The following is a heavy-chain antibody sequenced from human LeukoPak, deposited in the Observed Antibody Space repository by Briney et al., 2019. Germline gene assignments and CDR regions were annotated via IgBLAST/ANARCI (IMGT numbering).Heavy chain of an antibody. CDR1: GGSISSYY. CDR2: IYYGGST. J-gene: IGHJ4*02. Sequence: SETLSLTCTVSGGSISSYYWSWIRQPPGKGLEWIGYIYYGGSTNYNPSLKSRVTISVDTSKNQFSLKLSSVTAADTAVYYCARDRSSSWYGRGFDYWGQGTLVTVSS. CDR3: ARDRSSSWYGRGFDY. D-gene: IGHD6-13*01. V-gene: IGHV4-59*01.